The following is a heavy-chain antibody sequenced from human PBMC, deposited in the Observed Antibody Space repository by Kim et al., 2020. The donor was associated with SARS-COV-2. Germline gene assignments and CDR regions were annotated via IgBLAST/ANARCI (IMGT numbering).Heavy chain of an antibody. CDR3: ARRAIRGGWFDP. Sequence: SETLSLTCTVSGGSISSSSYYWGWIRQPPGKGLEWIGSIYYSGSTYYNPSLKSRVTISVDTSKNQFSLKLSSVTAADTAVYYCARRAIRGGWFDPWGQGT. CDR1: GGSISSSSYY. J-gene: IGHJ5*02. D-gene: IGHD3-16*01. CDR2: IYYSGST. V-gene: IGHV4-39*01.